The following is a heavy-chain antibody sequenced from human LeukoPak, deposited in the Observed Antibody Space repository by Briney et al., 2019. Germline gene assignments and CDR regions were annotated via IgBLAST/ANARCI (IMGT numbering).Heavy chain of an antibody. CDR2: ISYDGSNE. V-gene: IGHV3-30*04. D-gene: IGHD6-19*01. CDR1: GFSFSSDA. CDR3: ARDLVYSSGWYAGELDH. Sequence: GGSLRLSCSASGFSFSSDAMRWVRQAPGRGLEWLAVISYDGSNEDHAESVRGRFTISRTSLRPEDTAVYYCARDLVYSSGWYAGELDHWGLGTLVIVSS. J-gene: IGHJ4*02.